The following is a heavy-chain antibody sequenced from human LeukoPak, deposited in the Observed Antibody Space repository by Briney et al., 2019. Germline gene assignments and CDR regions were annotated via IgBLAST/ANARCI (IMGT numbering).Heavy chain of an antibody. J-gene: IGHJ4*02. Sequence: PSETLSLTCTVSGSSITSVSHYWGWIRQPPGKGLEWIGDIYYTGSTYYSPSLRSRVTMSVHTSENQFSLRLNSVTAVDTAVYYCARRWGNIVGVTYEYWGQGTLVTVSS. V-gene: IGHV4-39*01. CDR2: IYYTGST. D-gene: IGHD3-16*01. CDR3: ARRWGNIVGVTYEY. CDR1: GSSITSVSHY.